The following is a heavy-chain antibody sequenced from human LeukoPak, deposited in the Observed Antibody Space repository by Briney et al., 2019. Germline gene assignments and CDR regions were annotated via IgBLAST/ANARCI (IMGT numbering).Heavy chain of an antibody. V-gene: IGHV1-2*02. CDR3: ARVASWGVRGVIGY. CDR1: GYTFTSYG. CDR2: INPNSGGT. D-gene: IGHD3-10*01. J-gene: IGHJ4*02. Sequence: ASVKVSCKASGYTFTSYGISWVRQAPGQGLEWMGWINPNSGGTNYAQKFQGRVTMTRDTSISTAYMELSRLRSDDTAVYYCARVASWGVRGVIGYWGQGTLVTVSS.